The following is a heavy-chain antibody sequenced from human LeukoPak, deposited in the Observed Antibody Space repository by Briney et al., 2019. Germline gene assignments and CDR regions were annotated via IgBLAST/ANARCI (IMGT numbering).Heavy chain of an antibody. Sequence: GGSLRLSCAASGFTVSSNYMSWVRQAPGKGLEWVSVIYSGGSTYYADSVKGRFTISRDNSKNTLYLQMNSLRAEDTAVYYCARESIAARTLDYWGQGTLVTVSS. V-gene: IGHV3-53*01. J-gene: IGHJ4*02. CDR2: IYSGGST. D-gene: IGHD6-6*01. CDR1: GFTVSSNY. CDR3: ARESIAARTLDY.